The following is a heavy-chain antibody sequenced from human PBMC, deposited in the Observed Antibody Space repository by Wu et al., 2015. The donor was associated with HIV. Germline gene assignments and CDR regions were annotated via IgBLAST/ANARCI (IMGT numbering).Heavy chain of an antibody. CDR3: ARALRPVADALELDY. J-gene: IGHJ4*02. V-gene: IGHV1-2*02. CDR2: INSTSGGT. CDR1: GYTFNGYY. D-gene: IGHD6-19*01. Sequence: QVQLVQSGAEVKKSGASVRVSCKASGYTFNGYYLHWVRQAPGQGLEWMGWINSTSGGTHFAPKFQGRVIMTRDTSISTAFMELSRLRFDDTAIYFCARALRPVADALELDYWGQGTLVTVSS.